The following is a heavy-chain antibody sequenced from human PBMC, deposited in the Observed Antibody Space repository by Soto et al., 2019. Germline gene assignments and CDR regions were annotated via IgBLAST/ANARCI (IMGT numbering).Heavy chain of an antibody. J-gene: IGHJ6*02. CDR2: ISHSGDT. D-gene: IGHD2-2*01. CDR1: GYVITNGYH. V-gene: IGHV4-38-2*01. Sequence: PSETLSLTCAVSGYVITNGYHRGWIRQPPGKELGWIGTISHSGDTYYNPSLKSRVTISIDTAKNHLSLILSSVTAADTATYYCTRIYCTTTSCFINGMDVWGQGTTVTVSS. CDR3: TRIYCTTTSCFINGMDV.